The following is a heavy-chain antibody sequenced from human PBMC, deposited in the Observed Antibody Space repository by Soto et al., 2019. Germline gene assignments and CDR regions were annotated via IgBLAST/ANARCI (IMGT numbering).Heavy chain of an antibody. CDR1: GFTFSDYY. V-gene: IGHV3-11*01. Sequence: GSLRLSCAASGFTFSDYYMSWIRQAPGKGLEWVSYISSSGSTIYYADSVEGRFTISRDNAKNSLYLQMNSLRAEDTAVYYCARAPESHDAFGIWGQGTMVTVSS. CDR3: ARAPESHDAFGI. CDR2: ISSSGSTI. J-gene: IGHJ3*02.